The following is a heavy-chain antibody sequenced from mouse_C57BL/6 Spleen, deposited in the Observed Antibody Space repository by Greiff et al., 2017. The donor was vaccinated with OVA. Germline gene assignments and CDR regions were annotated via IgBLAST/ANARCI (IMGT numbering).Heavy chain of an antibody. CDR3: ARRYYPNCFDD. V-gene: IGHV1-69*01. Sequence: QVQLQQPGAELVMPGASVKLSCKASGYTFTSYWMHWVKQRPGQGLEWIGEIDPSDSYTNYNQKFKGKSTLTVDKSSSTAYMQLSSLTSEDSAVYYCARRYYPNCFDDWGQGTTLTVSS. J-gene: IGHJ2*01. D-gene: IGHD2-1*01. CDR1: GYTFTSYW. CDR2: IDPSDSYT.